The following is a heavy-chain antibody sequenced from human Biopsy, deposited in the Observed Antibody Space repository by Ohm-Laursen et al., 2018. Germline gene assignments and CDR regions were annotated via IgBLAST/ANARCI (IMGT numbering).Heavy chain of an antibody. CDR1: GGLNSTYY. V-gene: IGHV4-4*07. J-gene: IGHJ4*02. D-gene: IGHD1-7*01. Sequence: SDTLSLTCTVSGGLNSTYYWSWVRQSAGQGLEWIGRLYTSGDTNYNPSLKSLVSVSEDTSRRQFSLRLTPVTAADTAVYYCATGPKRLTGTSYFESWGRGILVTVSS. CDR3: ATGPKRLTGTSYFES. CDR2: LYTSGDT.